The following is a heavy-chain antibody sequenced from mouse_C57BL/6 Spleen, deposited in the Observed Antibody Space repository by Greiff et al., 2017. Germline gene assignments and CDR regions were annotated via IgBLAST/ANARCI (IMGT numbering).Heavy chain of an antibody. V-gene: IGHV5-16*01. CDR3: ARGGDYDEGFAY. CDR2: INYDGSST. Sequence: EVQLVASEGGLVQPGSSMKLSCTASGFTFSDYYMAWVRQVPEKGLEWVANINYDGSSTYYLDSLKSRFIISRDNAKNILYLQMSSLKSEDTATYYCARGGDYDEGFAYWGQGTLVTVSA. D-gene: IGHD2-4*01. CDR1: GFTFSDYY. J-gene: IGHJ3*01.